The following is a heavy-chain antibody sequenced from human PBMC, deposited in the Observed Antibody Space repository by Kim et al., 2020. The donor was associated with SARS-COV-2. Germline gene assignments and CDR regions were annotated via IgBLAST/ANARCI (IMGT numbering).Heavy chain of an antibody. CDR2: IYYSGST. V-gene: IGHV4-59*13. CDR3: ARDLPGTLPFDI. CDR1: GGSISSYY. J-gene: IGHJ3*02. D-gene: IGHD1-7*01. Sequence: SETLSLTCTVSGGSISSYYWSWIRQPPGKGLEWIGYIYYSGSTNYNPSLKSRVTISVDTSKNQFSLKLSSVTAADTAVYYCARDLPGTLPFDIWGQGTMVTVSS.